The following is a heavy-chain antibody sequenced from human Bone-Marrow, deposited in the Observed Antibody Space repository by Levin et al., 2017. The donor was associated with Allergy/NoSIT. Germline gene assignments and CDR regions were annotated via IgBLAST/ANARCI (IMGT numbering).Heavy chain of an antibody. D-gene: IGHD3-10*01. J-gene: IGHJ5*02. CDR1: GFTFSSYA. V-gene: IGHV3-23*01. Sequence: TGGSLRLSCAASGFTFSSYAMSWVRQAPGKGLEWVSAISGSGGSTYYADSVKGRFTISRDNSKNTLYLQMNSLRAEDTAVYYCAKDLGGSDPPNWFDPWGQGTLVTVSS. CDR3: AKDLGGSDPPNWFDP. CDR2: ISGSGGST.